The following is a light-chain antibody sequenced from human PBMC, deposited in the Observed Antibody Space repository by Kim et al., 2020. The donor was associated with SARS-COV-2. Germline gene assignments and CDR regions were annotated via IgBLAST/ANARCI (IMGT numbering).Light chain of an antibody. CDR2: RNN. J-gene: IGLJ2*01. V-gene: IGLV1-47*01. CDR1: SSNIGSNY. CDR3: AAWDDSLSGYVV. Sequence: RVTISCSGSSSNIGSNYVYWYQQLPGTAPKLLIYRNNQRPSGVPDRFSGSKSRTSASLAISGLRSEDEADYYCAAWDDSLSGYVVFGGGTQLTVL.